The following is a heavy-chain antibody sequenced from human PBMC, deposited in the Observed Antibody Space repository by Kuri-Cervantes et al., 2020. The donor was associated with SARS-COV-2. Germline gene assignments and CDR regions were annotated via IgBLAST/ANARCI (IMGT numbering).Heavy chain of an antibody. D-gene: IGHD1-26*01. CDR1: GFTFSSYA. J-gene: IGHJ6*02. CDR3: AKCGELLTPSYYYYGMDV. Sequence: GESLKISCAASGFTFSSYAMSWVRQAPGKGLEWVSAISGSGGSTYYADSVKGRFTISRDNSKNTLYLQMNSLRAEDTAVYYCAKCGELLTPSYYYYGMDVWGQGTTVTVSS. CDR2: ISGSGGST. V-gene: IGHV3-23*01.